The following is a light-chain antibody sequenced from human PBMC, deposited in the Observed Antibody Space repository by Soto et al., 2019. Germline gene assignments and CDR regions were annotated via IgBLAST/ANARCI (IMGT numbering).Light chain of an antibody. CDR1: QSVSSS. V-gene: IGKV3-15*01. CDR2: GAS. Sequence: EIVMTQSPATLSMSPGERVTLSCRASQSVSSSLAWNQQKPGQAPRLLIYGASTRATGVPDRFSGGGSGTEFTLTISSLQSEDFAVYYCQQYNKLPWTFGQGTKVEIK. J-gene: IGKJ1*01. CDR3: QQYNKLPWT.